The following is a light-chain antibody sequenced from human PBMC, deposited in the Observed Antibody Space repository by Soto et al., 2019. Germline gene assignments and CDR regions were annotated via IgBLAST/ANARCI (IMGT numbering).Light chain of an antibody. Sequence: IRRTQSPTSPSASVGDRDTITCRASQSIASWLAWYQQKPGNAPKLLIYDASSLQRGVPSRFSGSGSGTEFTLTISSLQTDDFATYYCQQYDTLCTFGQGTKVDI. CDR3: QQYDTLCT. CDR1: QSIASW. J-gene: IGKJ1*01. V-gene: IGKV1-5*01. CDR2: DAS.